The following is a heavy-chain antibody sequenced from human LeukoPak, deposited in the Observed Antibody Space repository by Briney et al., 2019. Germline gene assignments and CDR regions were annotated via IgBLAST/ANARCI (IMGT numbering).Heavy chain of an antibody. CDR3: ARVRDISGHWGFLDY. CDR1: GFTFSSYW. V-gene: IGHV3-74*01. CDR2: TNSDGSNT. J-gene: IGHJ4*02. D-gene: IGHD6-19*01. Sequence: SGGSLRLSCAASGFTFSSYWMHWVRQAPGKGLVWVSRTNSDGSNTNYADSVKGRFTISRDNAKNTLYLQMNSLRAEDTAVFYCARVRDISGHWGFLDYWGQGTLVTVSS.